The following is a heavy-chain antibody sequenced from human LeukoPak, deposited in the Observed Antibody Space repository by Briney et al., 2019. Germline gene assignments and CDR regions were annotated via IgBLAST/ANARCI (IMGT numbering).Heavy chain of an antibody. D-gene: IGHD1-26*01. CDR1: GFTFDDYA. CDR2: ISWDGGST. CDR3: AKDKASGRVGATSPFDY. J-gene: IGHJ4*02. Sequence: GGSLRLSCAASGFTFDDYAMHLVRQAPGKGLEWVSLISWDGGSTYYADSVKGRFTISRDNSKNSLYLQMNSLRAEDTALYYCAKDKASGRVGATSPFDYWGRGTLVTVSS. V-gene: IGHV3-43D*03.